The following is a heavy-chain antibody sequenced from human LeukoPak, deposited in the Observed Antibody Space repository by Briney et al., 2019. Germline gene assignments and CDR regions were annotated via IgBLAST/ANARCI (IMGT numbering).Heavy chain of an antibody. V-gene: IGHV3-21*01. J-gene: IGHJ4*02. Sequence: GGSLRLSCAASGFTFSSYSMNWVRQAPGKGLEWVSSISSSSSYICYADSVKGRFTISRDNAKNSLYLQMNSLRAEDTAVYYCARDGGLEDDFWSRRLDYWGQGTLVTVSS. CDR2: ISSSSSYI. D-gene: IGHD3-3*01. CDR3: ARDGGLEDDFWSRRLDY. CDR1: GFTFSSYS.